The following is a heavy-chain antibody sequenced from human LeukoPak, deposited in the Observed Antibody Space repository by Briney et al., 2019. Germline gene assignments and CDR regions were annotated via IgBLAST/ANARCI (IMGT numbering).Heavy chain of an antibody. CDR1: GFTFSSYG. CDR2: IRYDGSNK. D-gene: IGHD3-22*01. J-gene: IGHJ4*02. V-gene: IGHV3-30*02. CDR3: ARGPLGGYDSSGYLPFPDY. Sequence: GGSLRLSCAASGFTFSSYGMHWVRQAPGKGLEWVAFIRYDGSNKYYADSVKGRFTISRDNAKNSLYLQMNSLRAEDTAVYYCARGPLGGYDSSGYLPFPDYWGQGTLVTVSS.